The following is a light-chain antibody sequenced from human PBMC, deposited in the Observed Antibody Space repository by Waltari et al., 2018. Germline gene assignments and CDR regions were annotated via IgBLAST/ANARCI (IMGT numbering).Light chain of an antibody. V-gene: IGKV1-39*01. J-gene: IGKJ1*01. CDR1: QSISSY. CDR3: QQSYSTPPT. CDR2: AAS. Sequence: DIQMTQPPSSLSASVGDRVTITCRASQSISSYLNWYQQKPGKAPKILIYAASSLQSGVPSRFSGSGSGTDFTLTISSLQPEDFATYYCQQSYSTPPTFGQGTKVEIK.